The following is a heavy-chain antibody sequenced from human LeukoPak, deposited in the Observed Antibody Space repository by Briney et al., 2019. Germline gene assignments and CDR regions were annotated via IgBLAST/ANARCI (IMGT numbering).Heavy chain of an antibody. CDR2: IYYSGST. V-gene: IGHV4-39*07. J-gene: IGHJ3*02. Sequence: SETLSLTCTVSGGSISSSSYYWGWFRQPPGKGLEWIGSIYYSGSTYYNPSLKSRVTISVDTSKNQFSLKLSSVTAADTAVYYCARELITKADAFDIWGQGTMVTVSS. D-gene: IGHD1-20*01. CDR3: ARELITKADAFDI. CDR1: GGSISSSSYY.